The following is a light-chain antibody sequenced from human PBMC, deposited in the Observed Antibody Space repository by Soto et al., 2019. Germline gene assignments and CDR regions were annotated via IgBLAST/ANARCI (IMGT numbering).Light chain of an antibody. CDR2: LNSDGSH. CDR3: QTGGTGVGV. CDR1: SGHSSYA. Sequence: QLVLTQSPSASASLGASVKLTCTLSSGHSSYAIAWHQQQPEKGPRYLMKLNSDGSHSKGDGIPDRFSGSSSGAERYLTIPSLQSEDESDYYCQTGGTGVGVFGGGTKLTVL. J-gene: IGLJ3*02. V-gene: IGLV4-69*01.